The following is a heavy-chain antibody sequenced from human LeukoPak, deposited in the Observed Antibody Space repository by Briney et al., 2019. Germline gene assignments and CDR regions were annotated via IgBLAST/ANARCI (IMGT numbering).Heavy chain of an antibody. CDR1: GFTFSSYA. CDR2: ISVSGGST. V-gene: IGHV3-23*01. Sequence: GSLRLSCAASGFTFSSYAMSWVRQAPGKGLEWVSAISVSGGSTYYADSVKGRFTISRDNSKNTLYLQMNSLRAEDTAVYYCAKSGAMVRGVITQYFDYWGQGTLVTVSS. CDR3: AKSGAMVRGVITQYFDY. J-gene: IGHJ4*02. D-gene: IGHD3-10*01.